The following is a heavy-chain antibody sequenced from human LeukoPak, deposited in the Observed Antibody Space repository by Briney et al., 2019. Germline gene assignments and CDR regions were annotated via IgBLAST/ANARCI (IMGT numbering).Heavy chain of an antibody. Sequence: GGSLRLSCAASGFTFSSYAMSWDRQAPGKGLEWVSAISGSGGSTYYADSVKGRFTISRDNSKNTLYLQMNSLRAEDTAVYYCAKDSGYCSGGSCRDYWGQGTLVTVSS. J-gene: IGHJ4*02. CDR2: ISGSGGST. D-gene: IGHD2-15*01. V-gene: IGHV3-23*01. CDR3: AKDSGYCSGGSCRDY. CDR1: GFTFSSYA.